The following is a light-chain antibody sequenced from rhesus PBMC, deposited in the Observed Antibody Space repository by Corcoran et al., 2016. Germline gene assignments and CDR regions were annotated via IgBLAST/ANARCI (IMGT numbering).Light chain of an antibody. J-gene: IGKJ3*01. CDR3: QQYSSRPIFT. CDR1: QGISSW. V-gene: IGKV1-22*01. Sequence: DIQMTQSPSSLSASVGDTVTITCRASQGISSWLAWYPQKPGKAPKLLIYKASSLQSGVPSRFSGSESGTDVTLTISSLQSEDFATYYCQQYSSRPIFTFGPGTKLDIK. CDR2: KAS.